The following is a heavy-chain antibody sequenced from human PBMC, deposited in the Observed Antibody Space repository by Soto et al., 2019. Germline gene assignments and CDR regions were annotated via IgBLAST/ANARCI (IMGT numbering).Heavy chain of an antibody. CDR3: AREAPLMVRGALGY. J-gene: IGHJ4*02. CDR2: IIPIFGTA. D-gene: IGHD3-10*01. CDR1: GGTFSSYA. Sequence: GASVKVSCKASGGTFSSYAISWVRQAPGQGLEWMGGIIPIFGTANYAQKFQGRVTITADESTSTAYMELSSLRSEDTAVYYCAREAPLMVRGALGYWGQGTLVTVSS. V-gene: IGHV1-69*13.